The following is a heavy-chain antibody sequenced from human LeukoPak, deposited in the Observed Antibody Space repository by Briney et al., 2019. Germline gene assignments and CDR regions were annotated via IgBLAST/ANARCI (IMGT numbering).Heavy chain of an antibody. CDR1: GFTFDDYA. CDR2: ISWNSGSI. V-gene: IGHV3-9*01. Sequence: GGSLRLSCAASGFTFDDYAMHWVRQAPGKGVEWVSGISWNSGSIGYADSVKGRFTISRDNAKNSLYLQMNSLRAEDTALYYCAKELTGFDYWGQGTLVTVSS. CDR3: AKELTGFDY. J-gene: IGHJ4*02.